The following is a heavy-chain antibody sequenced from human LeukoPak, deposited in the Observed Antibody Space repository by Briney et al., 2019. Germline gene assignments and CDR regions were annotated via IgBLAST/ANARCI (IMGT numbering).Heavy chain of an antibody. D-gene: IGHD5-18*01. J-gene: IGHJ4*02. CDR2: INHSGST. CDR3: ARGGIQLWLSRDYYFDY. Sequence: SETLSLTCAVYGGSFSGYYWSWIRQPPGKGLEWIGEINHSGSTNYNPSLKSRVTISVDTSKNQFSLKLSSVTAAYTAVYYCARGGIQLWLSRDYYFDYWGQGTLVTVSS. V-gene: IGHV4-34*01. CDR1: GGSFSGYY.